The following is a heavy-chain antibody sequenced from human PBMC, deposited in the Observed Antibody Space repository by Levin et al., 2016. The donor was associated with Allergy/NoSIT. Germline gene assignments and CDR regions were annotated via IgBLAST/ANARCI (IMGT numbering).Heavy chain of an antibody. D-gene: IGHD2-15*01. CDR2: ISSSSSYI. V-gene: IGHV3-21*01. CDR3: ARDLHCSGGSCYYYYGMDV. CDR1: GFTFSSYS. Sequence: GGSLRLSCAASGFTFSSYSMNWVRQAPGKGLEWVSSISSSSSYIYYADSVKGRFTISRDSAKNSLYLQMNSLRAEDTAVYYCARDLHCSGGSCYYYYGMDVWGQGTTVTVSS. J-gene: IGHJ6*02.